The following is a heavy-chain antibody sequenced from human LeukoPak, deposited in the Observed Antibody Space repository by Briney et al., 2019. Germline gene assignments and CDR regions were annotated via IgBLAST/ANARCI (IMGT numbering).Heavy chain of an antibody. V-gene: IGHV5-51*01. CDR2: IYPGDSDT. D-gene: IGHD3-10*01. CDR3: ARRTTMVRGTYAFDI. Sequence: GESLKISCKGSGYSFISYWIGWVRQMPGKGLEWMGTIYPGDSDTRYSPSFQGQVTISADKSISTAYLQWSSLKASDTAMYYCARRTTMVRGTYAFDIWGQGTMVTVSS. J-gene: IGHJ3*02. CDR1: GYSFISYW.